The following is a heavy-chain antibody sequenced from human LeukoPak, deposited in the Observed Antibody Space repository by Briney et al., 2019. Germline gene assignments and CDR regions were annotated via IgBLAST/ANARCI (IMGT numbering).Heavy chain of an antibody. CDR2: IYYSGST. CDR3: ARGPPVGYGDYPFDY. D-gene: IGHD4-17*01. Sequence: SETLSLTCTVSGGSISSYYWSWLRQPPGKGLEWIGYIYYSGSTNYNPSLKSRVTISVDTSKNQFSLKLSSVTAADTAVYYCARGPPVGYGDYPFDYWGQGTLVTVSS. V-gene: IGHV4-59*01. J-gene: IGHJ4*02. CDR1: GGSISSYY.